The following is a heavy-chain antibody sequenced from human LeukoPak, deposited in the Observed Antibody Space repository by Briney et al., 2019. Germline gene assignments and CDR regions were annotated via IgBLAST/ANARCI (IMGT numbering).Heavy chain of an antibody. CDR3: ASTVPYCSGGSCRRYYYFDY. CDR1: GYTFTSYG. J-gene: IGHJ4*02. D-gene: IGHD2-15*01. CDR2: ISAYNGNT. Sequence: ASVKVSCKASGYTFTSYGISWVRQAPGQGLECMGWISAYNGNTNYAQKLQGRVTMTTDTSTSTAYMELRSLRSDDTAVYYCASTVPYCSGGSCRRYYYFDYWGQGTLVTVSS. V-gene: IGHV1-18*01.